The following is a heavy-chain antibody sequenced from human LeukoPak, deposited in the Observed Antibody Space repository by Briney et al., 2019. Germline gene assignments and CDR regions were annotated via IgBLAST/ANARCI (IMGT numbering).Heavy chain of an antibody. CDR2: ISDRGGTT. CDR3: AKPPYSSSWFPFDY. Sequence: GESLRLSCAASGFTFSSYAMNWVRQAPGKGLEWVSGISDRGGTTYYADSVEGRFTISRDNSKNTLYLQMNNLRAEDTAVYYCAKPPYSSSWFPFDYWGQGTLVTVSS. J-gene: IGHJ4*02. CDR1: GFTFSSYA. V-gene: IGHV3-23*01. D-gene: IGHD6-13*01.